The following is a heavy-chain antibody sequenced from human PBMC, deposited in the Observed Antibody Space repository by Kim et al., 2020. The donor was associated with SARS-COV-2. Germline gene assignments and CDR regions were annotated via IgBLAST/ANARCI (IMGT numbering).Heavy chain of an antibody. Sequence: GESLKISCKGSGYSFTSYWISWVRQMPGKGLEWMGRIDPSDSYTNYSPSFQGHVTISADKSISTAYLQWSSLKASDTTMYYCARTGWNDERGDYWGQGTLVTVSS. J-gene: IGHJ4*02. D-gene: IGHD1-1*01. V-gene: IGHV5-10-1*01. CDR2: IDPSDSYT. CDR1: GYSFTSYW. CDR3: ARTGWNDERGDY.